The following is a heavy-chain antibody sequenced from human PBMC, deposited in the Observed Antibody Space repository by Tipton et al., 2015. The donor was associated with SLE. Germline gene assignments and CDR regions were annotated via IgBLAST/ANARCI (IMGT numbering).Heavy chain of an antibody. CDR2: IYYTGTT. J-gene: IGHJ4*02. D-gene: IGHD7-27*01. CDR1: GDSISSSSYY. Sequence: TLSLTCSVSGDSISSSSYYWGWIRQPPGKGLEWIGSIYYTGTTYYNPSLKSLVTISVETSKTHFYLKMSSVTAADTAMYYCARLSSGTGDFEHWGQGTLVIVSS. CDR3: ARLSSGTGDFEH. V-gene: IGHV4-39*01.